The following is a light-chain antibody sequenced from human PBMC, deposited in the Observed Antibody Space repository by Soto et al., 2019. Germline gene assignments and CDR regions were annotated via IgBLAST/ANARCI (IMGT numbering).Light chain of an antibody. CDR2: EDN. CDR3: QSYDDNNVV. CDR1: SGSIASNY. V-gene: IGLV6-57*02. Sequence: NFMLTQPHSVSESPGKTVTISCTASSGSIASNYVQWYQQRPGSAPTTVIYEDNQRPSGVPDRFSGSIDSSSNSASLTISGLKTEDEADYICQSYDDNNVVFGGGTKLTVL. J-gene: IGLJ2*01.